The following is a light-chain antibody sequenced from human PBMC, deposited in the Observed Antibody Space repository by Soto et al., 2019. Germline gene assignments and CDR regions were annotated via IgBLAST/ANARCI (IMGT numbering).Light chain of an antibody. CDR1: QSVSSY. Sequence: DIVLTQSPATLSLSPGDRATLSCRASQSVSSYLAWYQQKPGKAPKLLIYAASSRPTGIPARFSGSGSGTDFTLTISRLEPEDFAIYYCQQCSNWPCTFGQGTKVDIK. V-gene: IGKV3-11*01. CDR3: QQCSNWPCT. J-gene: IGKJ1*01. CDR2: AAS.